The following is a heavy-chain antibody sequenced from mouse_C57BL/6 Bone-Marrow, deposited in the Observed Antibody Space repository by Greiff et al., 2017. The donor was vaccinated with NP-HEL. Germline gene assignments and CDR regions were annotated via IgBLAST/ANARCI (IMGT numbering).Heavy chain of an antibody. D-gene: IGHD1-1*01. J-gene: IGHJ1*03. V-gene: IGHV1-63*01. CDR1: GYTFTNYW. CDR2: IYPGGGYT. Sequence: VKLVESGAELVRPGTSVKMSCKASGYTFTNYWIGWAKQRPGHGLEWIGDIYPGGGYTNYNEKFKGKATMTADKSSSTAYMQFSSLTSEDSAIYYCARGILRSGWYFDVWGTGTTVTVSS. CDR3: ARGILRSGWYFDV.